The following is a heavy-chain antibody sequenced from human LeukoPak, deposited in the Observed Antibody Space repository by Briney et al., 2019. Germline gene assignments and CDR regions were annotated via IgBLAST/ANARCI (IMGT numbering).Heavy chain of an antibody. CDR1: DDSISSYY. V-gene: IGHV4-59*08. CDR2: IYYSGST. Sequence: SETLSLTCSVSDDSISSYYWSWIRQSPGKGLEWIGYIYYSGSTNYNPSLKSRVTISVDTSKNQFSLKLSSVTAEDTAVYYCARHSRTYYDFDYWGQGTLVTVSS. D-gene: IGHD1-26*01. J-gene: IGHJ4*02. CDR3: ARHSRTYYDFDY.